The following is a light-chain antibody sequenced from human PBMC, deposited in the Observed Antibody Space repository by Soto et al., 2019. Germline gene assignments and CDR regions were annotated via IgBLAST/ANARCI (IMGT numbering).Light chain of an antibody. CDR1: QSVSSSY. CDR3: QQYGSSPPIT. J-gene: IGKJ5*01. V-gene: IGKV3-20*01. CDR2: GAS. Sequence: QSPGTLSLSPGERATLSCRASQSVSSSYLAWYQQKPGQAPRLLIYGASSRTAGIPDRFSGSGSGTDFTLTISRLEPEDFAVYYCQQYGSSPPITFGQGTRLEIK.